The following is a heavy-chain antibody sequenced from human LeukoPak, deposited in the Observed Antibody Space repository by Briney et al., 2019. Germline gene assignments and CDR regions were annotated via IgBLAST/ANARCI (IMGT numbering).Heavy chain of an antibody. V-gene: IGHV4-30-2*01. CDR3: ARDGSGYCSGGSCYNDAFDI. CDR1: GGSISSGGYY. J-gene: IGHJ3*02. D-gene: IGHD2-15*01. CDR2: IYHSGST. Sequence: SQTLSLNCIVSGGSISSGGYYWTWVRRPPGKAPEWIGYIYHSGSTYYNPSLKSRLTLSVDTSKNQFSVKMSSVTAADTAVYYCARDGSGYCSGGSCYNDAFDIWGQGTMVTVSS.